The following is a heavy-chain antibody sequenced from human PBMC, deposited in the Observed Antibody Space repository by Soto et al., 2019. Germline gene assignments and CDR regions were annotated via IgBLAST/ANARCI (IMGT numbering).Heavy chain of an antibody. Sequence: PVGSLRLSCAASGFTFSGYSVNWVRQAPGKGLEWVSYISSGSKTIYYADSVKGRFTVSRDNARNSQYLQMNSLRDEDTAVYYCAREDILGARSFDYWGQGTLVTV. J-gene: IGHJ4*02. CDR1: GFTFSGYS. CDR2: ISSGSKTI. D-gene: IGHD1-26*01. CDR3: AREDILGARSFDY. V-gene: IGHV3-48*02.